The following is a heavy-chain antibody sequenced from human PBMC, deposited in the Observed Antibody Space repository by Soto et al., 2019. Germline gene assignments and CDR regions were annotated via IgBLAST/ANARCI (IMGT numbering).Heavy chain of an antibody. CDR1: GYTFTCCS. V-gene: IGHV1-45*02. Sequence: SVKVSCKASGYTFTCCSLHWLQQAPGQGLERMRWITLYNGNTNYAKKFQGRVTITRDMSLRTAYIELSSLKASDTAMYYCARHPLTTVVTRGFDYWGQGTLVTVSS. J-gene: IGHJ4*02. D-gene: IGHD4-17*01. CDR2: ITLYNGNT. CDR3: ARHPLTTVVTRGFDY.